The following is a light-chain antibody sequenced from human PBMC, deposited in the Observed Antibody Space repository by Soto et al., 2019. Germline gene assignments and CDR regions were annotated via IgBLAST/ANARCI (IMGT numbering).Light chain of an antibody. CDR3: QQYSVYST. J-gene: IGKJ2*01. Sequence: DTQMTQSPSTLSASVGDRVTITCRASQSVSSRLAWYQQKPGKAPKLLIYDASSLESGVPSRFSGSGSGAEFTLTISSLQPDDSATYYCQQYSVYSTFGQGTKLEIK. CDR2: DAS. CDR1: QSVSSR. V-gene: IGKV1-5*01.